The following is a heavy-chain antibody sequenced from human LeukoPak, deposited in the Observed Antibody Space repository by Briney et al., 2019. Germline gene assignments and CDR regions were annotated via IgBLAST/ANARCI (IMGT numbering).Heavy chain of an antibody. V-gene: IGHV4-39*01. CDR3: ARHRGFGDLSKYFDP. D-gene: IGHD3-10*01. Sequence: SETLSLTCTVSGGSISSSSYYWGWIRQPPGKGLEWIGSIYYSGSTYYNPSLKSRVTISVDTSKNQFSLKLSSVTAADTAVYYCARHRGFGDLSKYFDPWGQGTLVTVSS. CDR1: GGSISSSSYY. CDR2: IYYSGST. J-gene: IGHJ5*02.